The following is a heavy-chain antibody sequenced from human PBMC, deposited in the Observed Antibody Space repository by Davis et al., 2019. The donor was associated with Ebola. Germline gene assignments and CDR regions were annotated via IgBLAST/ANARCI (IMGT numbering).Heavy chain of an antibody. CDR3: ARQRRLRLGELSGHFDY. J-gene: IGHJ4*02. D-gene: IGHD3-16*02. CDR2: INHSGST. CDR1: GGSVSSGSYY. V-gene: IGHV4-39*01. Sequence: SETLSLTCTVSGGSVSSGSYYWSWIRQPPGKGLEWIGEINHSGSTNYNPSLKSRVTISVDTSKNQFSLKLSSVTAADTAVYYCARQRRLRLGELSGHFDYWGQGTLVTVSS.